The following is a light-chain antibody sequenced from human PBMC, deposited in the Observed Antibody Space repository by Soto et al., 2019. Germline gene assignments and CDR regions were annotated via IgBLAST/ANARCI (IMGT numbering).Light chain of an antibody. CDR2: DAS. CDR1: QSISSH. CDR3: QQSYITPYT. J-gene: IGKJ2*01. Sequence: DIQMTQSPSSLSASIGDRVTITCRASQSISSHLNWYQQKPGKAPKLLMYDASTLQSGVPSRFSGSGSGTEFTVTISSVQPADFATYYCQQSYITPYTFGQGTKLEIK. V-gene: IGKV1-39*01.